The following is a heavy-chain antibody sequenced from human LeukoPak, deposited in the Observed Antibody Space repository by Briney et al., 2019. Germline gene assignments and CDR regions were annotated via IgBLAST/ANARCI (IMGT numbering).Heavy chain of an antibody. Sequence: KPSETLSLTCTVSSGSISTSNYYWGWVRQPPGKALEWIGNIFYSGSTYYNASLNSRITMSIDTSKNRFSLRLSSVTAADTAVFFCARLPERSDLLPSYANSFDWWGQGTLVTVSS. J-gene: IGHJ4*02. CDR2: IFYSGST. CDR3: ARLPERSDLLPSYANSFDW. V-gene: IGHV4-39*01. D-gene: IGHD3-9*01. CDR1: SGSISTSNYY.